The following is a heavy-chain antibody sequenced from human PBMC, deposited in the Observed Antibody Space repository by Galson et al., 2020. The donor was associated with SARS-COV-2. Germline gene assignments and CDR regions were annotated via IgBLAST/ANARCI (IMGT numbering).Heavy chain of an antibody. CDR3: AREGCSSGSCYFDY. Sequence: ASVTVSCKTSGYTFGSYGISRVRQAPGQGLEWMGWIAASNGKTEYAQRFQGRVTMTTDTSTSTVYMELRSLRSDDTAVYYCAREGCSSGSCYFDYWGQGTLVTVSS. V-gene: IGHV1-18*01. CDR1: GYTFGSYG. D-gene: IGHD6-19*01. J-gene: IGHJ4*02. CDR2: IAASNGKT.